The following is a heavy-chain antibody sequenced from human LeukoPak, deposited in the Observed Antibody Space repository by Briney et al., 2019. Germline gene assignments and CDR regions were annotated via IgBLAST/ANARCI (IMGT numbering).Heavy chain of an antibody. Sequence: GGSLRLSRAASGFSFSEAWMTWVRQAPGKGLEWVGRIKSKTNGETTDYAAPVKGRFTISRDGAKDTLYLQMSSLKTEDTAVYYCAIVTSNAPTWGQGALVSVSS. J-gene: IGHJ1*01. D-gene: IGHD4-11*01. CDR1: GFSFSEAW. CDR2: IKSKTNGETT. CDR3: AIVTSNAPT. V-gene: IGHV3-15*01.